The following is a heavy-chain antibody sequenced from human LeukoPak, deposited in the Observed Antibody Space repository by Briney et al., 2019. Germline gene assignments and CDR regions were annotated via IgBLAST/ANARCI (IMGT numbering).Heavy chain of an antibody. CDR2: IYYSGST. CDR3: ARDVGSGRDF. J-gene: IGHJ4*02. V-gene: IGHV4-59*01. D-gene: IGHD6-19*01. CDR1: GGSISSYY. Sequence: SETLSLTCTVSGGSISSYYWSWIRQPPGRRLEWIGWIYYSGSTNYNPSLKSRVTMSVDTSKKQISLKLSSMAAADTAVYYCARDVGSGRDFWGQGILVTVSS.